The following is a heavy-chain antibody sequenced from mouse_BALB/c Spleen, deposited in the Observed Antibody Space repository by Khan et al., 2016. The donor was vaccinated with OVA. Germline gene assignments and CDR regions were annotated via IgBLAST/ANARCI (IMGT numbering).Heavy chain of an antibody. V-gene: IGHV1S132*01. CDR2: IYPGTDNT. CDR3: AREEALYYFDY. D-gene: IGHD3-2*02. J-gene: IGHJ2*01. Sequence: VQLQQSGAELVRPGASVKLSCKTSGYSFTSYWIHWVKQRSGQGLEWIARIYPGTDNTYYNEKLKDRATLTADKSSSTAYMELSSLKSEDSAVYFCAREEALYYFDYWGQGTTLTVSS. CDR1: GYSFTSYW.